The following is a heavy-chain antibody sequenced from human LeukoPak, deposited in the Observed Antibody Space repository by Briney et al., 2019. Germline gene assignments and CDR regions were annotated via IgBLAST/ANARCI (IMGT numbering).Heavy chain of an antibody. CDR3: ARHIRRGISGYEFDY. Sequence: SETLSLTCTVSGGSISSRSYYWGWIRQPPGKGLEWIGSIYYSGSTYYNPSLKSRVTISVDTSKNQFSLKLSSVTAADTAVYYCARHIRRGISGYEFDYWGQGTLVTVSS. CDR1: GGSISSRSYY. J-gene: IGHJ4*02. CDR2: IYYSGST. D-gene: IGHD5-12*01. V-gene: IGHV4-39*01.